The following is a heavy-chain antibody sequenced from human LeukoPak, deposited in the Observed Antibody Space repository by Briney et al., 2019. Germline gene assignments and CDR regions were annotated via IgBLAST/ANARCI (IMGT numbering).Heavy chain of an antibody. V-gene: IGHV1-18*01. J-gene: IGHJ5*02. Sequence: ASVKVSCKASGYTFTERGISWMRHVPGQGLEWMGWISATSGNTYYAQTFQDRITMTTDASTSTAYMELRDLTADDTAVYYCGKGSTGWSRDPWGQGTLVTVSS. CDR2: ISATSGNT. CDR3: GKGSTGWSRDP. D-gene: IGHD6-19*01. CDR1: GYTFTERG.